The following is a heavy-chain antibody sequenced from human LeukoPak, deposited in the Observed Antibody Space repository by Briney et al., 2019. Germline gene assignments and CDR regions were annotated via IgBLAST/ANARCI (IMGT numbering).Heavy chain of an antibody. CDR1: GDSISSGSYY. CDR3: ARVYGGNSRYFQH. Sequence: SQTLSLTCSVSGDSISSGSYYWSWIRQPAGKGLEWIGRIYTSGSTNYIPSLKSRLTISVDTSKNQFSLKLSSVTAADTAVYYCARVYGGNSRYFQHWGQGTLVTVSS. J-gene: IGHJ1*01. CDR2: IYTSGST. D-gene: IGHD4-23*01. V-gene: IGHV4-61*02.